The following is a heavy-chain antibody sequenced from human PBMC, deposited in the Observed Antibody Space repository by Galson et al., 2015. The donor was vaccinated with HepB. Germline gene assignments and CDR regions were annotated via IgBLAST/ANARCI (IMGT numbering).Heavy chain of an antibody. J-gene: IGHJ5*02. V-gene: IGHV1-18*01. CDR1: GYTFSSYS. D-gene: IGHD2-15*01. CDR2: ISPHSRDT. Sequence: SVKVSCKASGYTFSSYSITWVRQAPGQGLEWMGWISPHSRDTNYARKLQGRVTMTTDTFTSTAYMELRSLRSDDTAVYYCARGGFVAAVGGTQNNWFDPWGQGTLVTVSS. CDR3: ARGGFVAAVGGTQNNWFDP.